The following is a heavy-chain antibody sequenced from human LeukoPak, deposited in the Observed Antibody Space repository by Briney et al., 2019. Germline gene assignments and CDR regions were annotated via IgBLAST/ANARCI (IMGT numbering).Heavy chain of an antibody. CDR1: GFTFSVYG. D-gene: IGHD1-26*01. CDR3: ARSYSGSYNDASDI. CDR2: ISSSSSYI. Sequence: GGSLRLSCAASGFTFSVYGLNWVRQAPGKGLVWVSSISSSSSYIYYGDSVKGRFTISRDNAKKSLYLQMNSLRAEDTAVYYCARSYSGSYNDASDIWGQGTMVTVSS. J-gene: IGHJ3*02. V-gene: IGHV3-21*01.